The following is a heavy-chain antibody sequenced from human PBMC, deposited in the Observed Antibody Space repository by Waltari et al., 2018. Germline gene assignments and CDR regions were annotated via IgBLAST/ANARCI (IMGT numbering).Heavy chain of an antibody. J-gene: IGHJ4*02. V-gene: IGHV4-39*01. CDR2: IYYSGST. D-gene: IGHD1-26*01. Sequence: PPGKGLEWIGSIYYSGSTYYNPSLKSRVTISVDTSKNQFSLKLSSVTAADTAVYYCARRFWSGSYYSFDYWGQGTLVTVSS. CDR3: ARRFWSGSYYSFDY.